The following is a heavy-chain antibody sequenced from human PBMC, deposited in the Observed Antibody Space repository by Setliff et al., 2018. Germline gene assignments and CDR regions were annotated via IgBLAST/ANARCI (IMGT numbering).Heavy chain of an antibody. CDR2: IYPRDSDT. Sequence: GESLKISCKGSGYSFTSHWIGWVRQMPGKGLELMGIIYPRDSDTRYSPSFQGQVTISADKSITTAYLQWGRLKVSDSGIYYCARGRRDGYKAGFDPWGQGTLVTVSS. V-gene: IGHV5-51*01. J-gene: IGHJ5*02. CDR1: GYSFTSHW. CDR3: ARGRRDGYKAGFDP. D-gene: IGHD5-12*01.